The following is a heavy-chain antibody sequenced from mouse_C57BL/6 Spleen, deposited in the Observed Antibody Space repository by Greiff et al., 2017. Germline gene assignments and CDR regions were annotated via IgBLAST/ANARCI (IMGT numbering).Heavy chain of an antibody. J-gene: IGHJ3*01. D-gene: IGHD2-4*01. CDR2: IDPSDSYT. V-gene: IGHV1-50*01. Sequence: QVQLQQPGAELVKPGASVKLSCKASGYTFTSYWMQWVKQRPGQGLEWIGEIDPSDSYTNYNQKFKGKATLTVDTSSSTAYMQLSSLTSEDSAVYYCARGDYDNEGFAYWGQGTLVTVAA. CDR3: ARGDYDNEGFAY. CDR1: GYTFTSYW.